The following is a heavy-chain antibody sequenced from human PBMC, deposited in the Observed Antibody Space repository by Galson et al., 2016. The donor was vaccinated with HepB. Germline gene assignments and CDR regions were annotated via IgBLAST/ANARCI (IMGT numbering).Heavy chain of an antibody. Sequence: QSGAEVKKPGESLKISCQGSGYSFTTYWIAWVRHVPGEGLEWMGFIYPGDSKIRYSPSFQGQVTISVDKSVNTPYLQWSSLQASDTAIYYCARHGAMANKSGLDVWGQGTTVTVSS. CDR1: GYSFTTYW. J-gene: IGHJ6*02. CDR3: ARHGAMANKSGLDV. V-gene: IGHV5-51*01. D-gene: IGHD1/OR15-1a*01. CDR2: IYPGDSKI.